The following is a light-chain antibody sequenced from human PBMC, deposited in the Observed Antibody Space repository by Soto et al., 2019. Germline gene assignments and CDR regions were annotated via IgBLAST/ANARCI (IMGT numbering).Light chain of an antibody. CDR1: SSNIGAGYD. Sequence: QSVLTQPPSVSGAPGQTVTISCTGSSSNIGAGYDVHWYQQLPGTAPKLLIYANTNRPSGVPDRFSGSKSGTSASLAIIGLQAEDEAGYYCQSYDSSLSGYVFGTGTKLTVL. J-gene: IGLJ1*01. CDR3: QSYDSSLSGYV. V-gene: IGLV1-40*01. CDR2: ANT.